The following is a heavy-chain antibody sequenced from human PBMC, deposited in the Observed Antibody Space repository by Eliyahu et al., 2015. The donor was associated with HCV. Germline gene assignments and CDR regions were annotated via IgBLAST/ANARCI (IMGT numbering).Heavy chain of an antibody. CDR3: AKDLVLGLFDY. CDR1: GFTFSSYG. J-gene: IGHJ4*02. CDR2: ISYDGSNK. D-gene: IGHD4/OR15-4a*01. Sequence: QVQLVESGGGVVQPGRSLRLSCAASGFTFSSYGMHWVRQAPGKGLGWVAVISYDGSNKYYADSVKGRFTISRDNSKNTLYLQMNSLRAEDTAVYYCAKDLVLGLFDYWGQGTLVTVSS. V-gene: IGHV3-30*18.